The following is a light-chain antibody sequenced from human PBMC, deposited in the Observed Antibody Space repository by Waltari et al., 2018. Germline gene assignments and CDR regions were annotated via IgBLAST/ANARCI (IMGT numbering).Light chain of an antibody. CDR2: AAS. CDR3: QQSYTTPRT. CDR1: QIISSY. J-gene: IGKJ1*01. Sequence: DIQMTQSPSSLSASVGDRVTITCRASQIISSYLNWYQQKPGKAPKLLIYAASTLQSGVPSRFSGSGSGTDFTFTINSLQVEDFATYYCQQSYTTPRTFGQGTKVDIK. V-gene: IGKV1-39*01.